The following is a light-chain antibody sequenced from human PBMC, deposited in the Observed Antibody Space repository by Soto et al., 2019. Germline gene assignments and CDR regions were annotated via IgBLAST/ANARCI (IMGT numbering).Light chain of an antibody. CDR1: QSISSY. CDR2: TAS. V-gene: IGKV1-39*01. Sequence: DIQMTQSPSSLSASVGDSVIITCRASQSISSYLNWYQQKPGKAPKLLIYTASSLQSGVPSRFSGSGSGTDFTLTISSLQPEDFAIYYCQQSYSMLGTFGQGTKVEIK. CDR3: QQSYSMLGT. J-gene: IGKJ1*01.